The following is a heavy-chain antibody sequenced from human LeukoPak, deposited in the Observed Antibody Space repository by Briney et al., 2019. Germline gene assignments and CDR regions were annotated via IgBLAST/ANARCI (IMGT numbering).Heavy chain of an antibody. D-gene: IGHD3-22*01. Sequence: ASVKVSCKASGYTFTSYGISWVRQAPGQGLEWMGWISAYNGNTNYAQELQGRVTMTTDTSTSTAYMELRSLRSDDTAVYYCARLNTYYYDSSAPGPWGQGTLVTVSS. CDR1: GYTFTSYG. V-gene: IGHV1-18*01. CDR2: ISAYNGNT. J-gene: IGHJ5*02. CDR3: ARLNTYYYDSSAPGP.